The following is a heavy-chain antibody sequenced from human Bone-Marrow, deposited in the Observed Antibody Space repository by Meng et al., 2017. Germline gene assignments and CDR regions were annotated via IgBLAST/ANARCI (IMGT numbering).Heavy chain of an antibody. CDR3: ASSIATRPVADC. CDR1: GITVSSNY. CDR2: IYSGGST. Sequence: EVQLVESGGGLVQPGGSLRLSCAASGITVSSNYMSWVRQAPGKGLEWVSVIYSGGSTYYADSVKGRFTISRDNSKNTLYLQMNSLRAEDTAVYYCASSIATRPVADCWGQGTLVTVSS. J-gene: IGHJ4*02. D-gene: IGHD6-6*01. V-gene: IGHV3-66*01.